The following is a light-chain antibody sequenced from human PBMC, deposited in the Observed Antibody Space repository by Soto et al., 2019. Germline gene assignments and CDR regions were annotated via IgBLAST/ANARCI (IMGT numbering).Light chain of an antibody. CDR1: QSVNGNY. CDR3: QQYGSSRT. J-gene: IGKJ1*01. CDR2: GAS. V-gene: IGKV3-20*01. Sequence: EIVFTQSPGTLSLSPGERATLSCRASQSVNGNYLAWYQQKPGQAPRLLIYGASSRATGIPDRFSGSGSGTDFTLTISRLEPEDFAVFYCQQYGSSRTFGQGTKVDI.